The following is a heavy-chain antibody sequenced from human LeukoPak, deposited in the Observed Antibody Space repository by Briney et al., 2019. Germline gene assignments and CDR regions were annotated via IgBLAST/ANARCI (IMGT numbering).Heavy chain of an antibody. V-gene: IGHV3-23*01. CDR1: GFTFSTYW. CDR3: ARLPFTFGGVIPYFDY. D-gene: IGHD3-16*02. J-gene: IGHJ4*02. Sequence: PGGSLRLSCGASGFTFSTYWMNWVRQAPGKGLEWVSAISGSGGSTYYADSVKGRFTISRDNSKNTLYLQMNSLRAEDTAVYYCARLPFTFGGVIPYFDYWGQGTLVTVSS. CDR2: ISGSGGST.